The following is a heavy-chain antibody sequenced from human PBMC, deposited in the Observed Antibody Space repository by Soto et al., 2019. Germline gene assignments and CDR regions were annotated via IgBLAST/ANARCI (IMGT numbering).Heavy chain of an antibody. D-gene: IGHD6-6*01. V-gene: IGHV6-1*01. CDR2: TYYRSKWYN. CDR1: GDSVSSNSAA. J-gene: IGHJ5*02. CDR3: ARQLAQHWLHP. Sequence: SQTLSLTSAISGDSVSSNSAAWSWIRQSPSRGLEWLGRTYYRSKWYNDYAVSVKSRITINRATSKNRFSLQLNSVTPEDTAVNYCARQLAQHWLHPAGQAPLVTVSS.